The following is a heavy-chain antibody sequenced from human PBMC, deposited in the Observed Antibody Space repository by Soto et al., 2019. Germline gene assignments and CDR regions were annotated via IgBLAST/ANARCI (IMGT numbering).Heavy chain of an antibody. J-gene: IGHJ4*02. CDR3: ARGDYYDSSGYYIGGDY. D-gene: IGHD3-22*01. Sequence: SVKVSCKASGGTFSSYAISWVRQAPGQGLEWMGGIIPIFGTANYAQKFQGRVTITADESTSTAYMELRSLRSDDTAVYYCARGDYYDSSGYYIGGDYWGQGTLVTVSS. CDR2: IIPIFGTA. CDR1: GGTFSSYA. V-gene: IGHV1-69*13.